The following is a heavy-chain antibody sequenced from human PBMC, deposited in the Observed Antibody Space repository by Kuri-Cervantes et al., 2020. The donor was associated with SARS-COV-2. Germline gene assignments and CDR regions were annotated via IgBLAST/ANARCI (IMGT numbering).Heavy chain of an antibody. CDR2: IGSTGYYI. CDR1: GFTFSSYG. V-gene: IGHV3-21*04. Sequence: GESLKISCAASGFTFSSYGMHWVRQAPGKGLEWVSSIGSTGYYIYYADSVKGRFTISRDNAKNSLYLHMSGLRAEDTAVYYCAKDLLLGYCSGGSCANIWGQGTMVTVSS. D-gene: IGHD2-15*01. CDR3: AKDLLLGYCSGGSCANI. J-gene: IGHJ3*02.